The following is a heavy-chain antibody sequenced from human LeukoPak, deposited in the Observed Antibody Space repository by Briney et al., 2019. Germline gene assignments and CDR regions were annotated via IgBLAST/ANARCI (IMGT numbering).Heavy chain of an antibody. D-gene: IGHD4-17*01. Sequence: ASVKVSCKASGGTFSSYAISWVRQAPGQGLEWMGRIIPIFGTANYAQTFQGRVTITTDESTSTDYMELSSLRSEDTAVYYCASSGVTTFNFFDYWGQGTLVTVSS. V-gene: IGHV1-69*05. J-gene: IGHJ4*02. CDR3: ASSGVTTFNFFDY. CDR1: GGTFSSYA. CDR2: IIPIFGTA.